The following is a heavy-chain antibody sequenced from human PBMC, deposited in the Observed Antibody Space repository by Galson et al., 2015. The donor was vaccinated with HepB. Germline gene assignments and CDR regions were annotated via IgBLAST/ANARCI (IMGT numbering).Heavy chain of an antibody. CDR2: IYSGGST. CDR3: ARPYDSSGYYYGFEYYGMDV. J-gene: IGHJ6*02. V-gene: IGHV3-66*01. CDR1: GFTVSSNY. D-gene: IGHD3-22*01. Sequence: LRLSCAASGFTVSSNYMSWVRQAPGKGLEWVSVIYSGGSTYYADSVKGRFTISRDNSKNTLYLQMNSLRAEDTAVYYCARPYDSSGYYYGFEYYGMDVWGQGTTVTVSS.